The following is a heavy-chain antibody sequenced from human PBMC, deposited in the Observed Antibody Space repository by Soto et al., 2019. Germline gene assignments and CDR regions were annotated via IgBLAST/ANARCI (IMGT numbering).Heavy chain of an antibody. Sequence: EVKLVDSGGGLVKPGGSLRLSCAASGFTFSIYSMHWVRQAPGKGLEWVSSIGAAGGNMYYSDSVRGRFTISRDDAQNSLYLQMRSLRVEDTAIYYCTRGPVFAAFDWRGQADFWGQGTLVTVSS. CDR1: GFTFSIYS. D-gene: IGHD3-3*01. CDR3: TRGPVFAAFDWRGQADF. V-gene: IGHV3-21*02. J-gene: IGHJ4*02. CDR2: IGAAGGNM.